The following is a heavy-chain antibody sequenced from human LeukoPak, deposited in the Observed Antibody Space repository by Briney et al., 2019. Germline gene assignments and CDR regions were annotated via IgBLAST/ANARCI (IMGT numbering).Heavy chain of an antibody. CDR1: GGSVNGYY. CDR2: IKHDGST. Sequence: SETLSLTCAVYGGSVNGYYWSWIRQPPGKALEWIGEIKHDGSTKYNSSLKSRVTISIDTSKNQFSLKLSSVTAADTAVYYCASEVYRSGYDAFDIWGQGTMVTVSS. CDR3: ASEVYRSGYDAFDI. V-gene: IGHV4-34*01. D-gene: IGHD6-19*01. J-gene: IGHJ3*02.